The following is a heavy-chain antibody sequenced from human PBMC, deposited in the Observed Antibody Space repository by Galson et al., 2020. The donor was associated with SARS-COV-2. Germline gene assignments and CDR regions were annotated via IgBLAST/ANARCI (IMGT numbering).Heavy chain of an antibody. CDR1: GFTFSSYA. CDR3: AKDGVVVVPAANRFEYYFDY. Sequence: GGSLRLSCAASGFTFSSYAMSWVRQAPGKGLEWVSAISGSGGSTYYADSVKGRFTISRDNSKNTLYLQMNSLRAEDTAVYYCAKDGVVVVPAANRFEYYFDYWGQGTLVTVSS. D-gene: IGHD2-2*01. J-gene: IGHJ4*02. CDR2: ISGSGGST. V-gene: IGHV3-23*01.